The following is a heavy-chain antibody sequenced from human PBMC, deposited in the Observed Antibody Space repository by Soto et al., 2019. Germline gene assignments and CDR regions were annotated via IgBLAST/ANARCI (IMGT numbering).Heavy chain of an antibody. D-gene: IGHD3-22*01. Sequence: GGSLGLSCSASGFTFSSYAMHWVRQAPGKGLEWVAVISYDGSNKYYADSVKGRFTISRDNSKNTLYLQMNSLRAEDTAVYYCARGDGSSGYYPHYYYYYGMDVWGQGTTVTVSS. CDR1: GFTFSSYA. J-gene: IGHJ6*02. CDR3: ARGDGSSGYYPHYYYYYGMDV. V-gene: IGHV3-30-3*01. CDR2: ISYDGSNK.